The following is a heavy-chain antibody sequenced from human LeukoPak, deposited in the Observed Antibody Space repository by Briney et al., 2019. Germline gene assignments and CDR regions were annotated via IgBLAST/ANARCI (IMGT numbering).Heavy chain of an antibody. CDR1: GFTVSSKY. CDR2: IFGDGRT. Sequence: GGSLRLSCAASGFTVSSKYMSWVRQAPGMGLEWVSVIFGDGRTHYADSVKGRFTISRDNAKNSLYLQMNSLRAEDTAVYYCARENQDFGVVSPFDPWGQGTLVTVSS. CDR3: ARENQDFGVVSPFDP. D-gene: IGHD3-3*01. V-gene: IGHV3-66*01. J-gene: IGHJ5*02.